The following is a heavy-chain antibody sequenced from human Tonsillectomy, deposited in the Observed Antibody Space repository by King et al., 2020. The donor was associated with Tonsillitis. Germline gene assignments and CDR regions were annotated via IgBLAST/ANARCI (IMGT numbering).Heavy chain of an antibody. CDR3: AKEKGPTVTPVGSWGVVDI. J-gene: IGHJ3*02. Sequence: VQLVESGGGLVQPGRSLRLSCAASGFTFADYAIHWVRQAPGKGLAWVSGISWTSGSIGYTDSVKGRFTISRDNAKNSLYLQMNTLRAEDTALYYCAKEKGPTVTPVGSWGVVDIGGQGTMVIVSS. V-gene: IGHV3-9*01. D-gene: IGHD4-17*01. CDR2: ISWTSGSI. CDR1: GFTFADYA.